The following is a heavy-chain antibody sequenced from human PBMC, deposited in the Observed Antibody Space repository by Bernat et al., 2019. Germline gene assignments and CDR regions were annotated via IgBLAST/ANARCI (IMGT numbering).Heavy chain of an antibody. J-gene: IGHJ2*01. CDR3: ARDQIAVAGTNWYFDL. V-gene: IGHV4-59*01. D-gene: IGHD6-19*01. CDR2: IYYSGST. CDR1: GGSISSYY. Sequence: QVQLQESGPGLVKPSETLSLTYTVSGGSISSYYWSWIRQPPGKGLEWIGYIYYSGSTNYNPSLKSRVTISVDTSKNQFSLKLSSVTAADTAVYYCARDQIAVAGTNWYFDLWGRGTLVTVSS.